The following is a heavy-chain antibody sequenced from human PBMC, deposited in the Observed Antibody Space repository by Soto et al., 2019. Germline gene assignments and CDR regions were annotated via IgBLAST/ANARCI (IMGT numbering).Heavy chain of an antibody. D-gene: IGHD6-13*01. V-gene: IGHV4-4*02. CDR3: ARARATIAAAAIFDC. J-gene: IGHJ4*02. Sequence: QVQLQESGPGLVKPSGTLSLTCAVSGGSISTSNWWSWVRQPPGKGLEWIGEVSRTGSTTYNPSLECRLSISVDTSKNQFSLKLTSVTAADTAVYYCARARATIAAAAIFDCWGQGTLVTVSS. CDR2: VSRTGST. CDR1: GGSISTSNW.